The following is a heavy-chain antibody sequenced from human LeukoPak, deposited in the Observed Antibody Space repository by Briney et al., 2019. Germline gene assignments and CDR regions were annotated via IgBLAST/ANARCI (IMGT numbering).Heavy chain of an antibody. J-gene: IGHJ4*02. CDR1: GFTFSSYG. CDR2: ISYDGSNK. CDR3: AKDRRIKMIVVVPDFDY. D-gene: IGHD3-22*01. V-gene: IGHV3-30*18. Sequence: GGSLRLSCAASGFTFSSYGMHWVRQAPGKGLEWVAVISYDGSNKYYADSVKGRFTISRDNSRKTLYLQMNSLRAEDTAVYYCAKDRRIKMIVVVPDFDYWGQGTLVTVSS.